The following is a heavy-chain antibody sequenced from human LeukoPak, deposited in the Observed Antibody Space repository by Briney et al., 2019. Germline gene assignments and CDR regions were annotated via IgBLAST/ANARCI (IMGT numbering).Heavy chain of an antibody. D-gene: IGHD5-24*01. Sequence: PSETLSLTCTVSGRSISRSYCNWMRQPPGKGMACIGYIYHRGSPNYNPSHKSRVTMSLDTSKNWFCLKLRSVTGAGTAVYYCVTGGGWLPDYWGQGTLVTVSS. V-gene: IGHV4-59*13. CDR2: IYHRGSP. CDR3: VTGGGWLPDY. CDR1: GRSISRSY. J-gene: IGHJ4*02.